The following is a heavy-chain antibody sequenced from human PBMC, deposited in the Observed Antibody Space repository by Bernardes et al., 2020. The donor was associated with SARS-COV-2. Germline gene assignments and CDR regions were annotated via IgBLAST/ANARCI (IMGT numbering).Heavy chain of an antibody. CDR2: IYYSGST. Sequence: LSPPFPFSFFSISSYYWSWIRQPPGKGLEWIGYIYYSGSTNYNPSLKSRVTISVDTSMNQFSLKLSSVTAADTAVYDCARVPTYGWYGMDVWGQGTTVTVSS. V-gene: IGHV4-59*01. CDR1: FFSISSYY. CDR3: ARVPTYGWYGMDV. D-gene: IGHD2-8*02. J-gene: IGHJ6*02.